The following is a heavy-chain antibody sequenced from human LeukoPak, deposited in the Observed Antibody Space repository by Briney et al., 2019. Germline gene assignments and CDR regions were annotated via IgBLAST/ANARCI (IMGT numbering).Heavy chain of an antibody. CDR2: IYPGDSDT. J-gene: IGHJ4*02. CDR1: GYSFTSYW. V-gene: IGHV5-51*01. Sequence: GESLKISCKGSGYSFTSYWIGWVRQMPGKGLEWMGIIYPGDSDTRYSPSFQGQVTISADKSISTAYLQWSSLKASDTAVYYCARRGDYYDSSGYYINFDYWGQGTLVTVSS. D-gene: IGHD3-22*01. CDR3: ARRGDYYDSSGYYINFDY.